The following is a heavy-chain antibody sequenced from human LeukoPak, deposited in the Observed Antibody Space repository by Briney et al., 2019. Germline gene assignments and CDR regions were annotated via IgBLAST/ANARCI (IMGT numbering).Heavy chain of an antibody. CDR1: GGSISSYY. J-gene: IGHJ5*02. V-gene: IGHV4-59*12. CDR3: AGTTFGYCSTSSCYGLRFDP. Sequence: SETLSLTCTVSGGSISSYYWSWIRQPPGKGLEWIGYIYYSGSTNYNPSLKSRVTISVDTSKNQFSLKLSSVTAADTAVYYCAGTTFGYCSTSSCYGLRFDPWGQGTLVTVSS. D-gene: IGHD2-2*01. CDR2: IYYSGST.